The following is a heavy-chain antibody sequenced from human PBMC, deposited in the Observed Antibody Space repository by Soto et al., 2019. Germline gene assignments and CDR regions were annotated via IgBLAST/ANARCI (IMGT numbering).Heavy chain of an antibody. Sequence: ASVKVSCKASGGTFSSYAISWVRQAPGQGLEWMGGIIPIFGTANYAQKFQGRVTITADKSTSTAYMELSSLRSEDTAVYYCARREERQDAFDIWGQGTMVTVSS. CDR2: IIPIFGTA. D-gene: IGHD1-1*01. CDR3: ARREERQDAFDI. J-gene: IGHJ3*02. CDR1: GGTFSSYA. V-gene: IGHV1-69*06.